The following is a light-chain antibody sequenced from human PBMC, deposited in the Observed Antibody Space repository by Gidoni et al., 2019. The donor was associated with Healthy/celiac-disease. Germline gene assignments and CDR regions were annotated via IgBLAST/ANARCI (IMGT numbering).Light chain of an antibody. V-gene: IGKV1-39*01. CDR1: QSISSY. CDR3: QQSYSTPFT. J-gene: IGKJ3*01. Sequence: DIKMTQSPSSLSASVGDRVTITCRASQSISSYLNWYQQKPVKAPNLLIYAASSLQSGVPSRFSGSGSGTDFTLTIIRLQPEDFSTYYCQQSYSTPFTFAPXTNVDIK. CDR2: AAS.